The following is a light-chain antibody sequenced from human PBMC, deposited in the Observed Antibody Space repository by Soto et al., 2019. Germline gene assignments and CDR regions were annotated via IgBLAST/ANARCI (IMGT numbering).Light chain of an antibody. CDR1: QSISSY. CDR3: QQSDTTPPT. CDR2: AAS. V-gene: IGKV1-39*01. Sequence: DIQMTQSPSSLSASVGDRVTITCRASQSISSYLHWYQQKPGKAPKLLIYAASSLQSGVPSRFSGSGSGTDFTLTISSLQPEDFAAHYCQQSDTTPPTFGQGTKLEIK. J-gene: IGKJ2*01.